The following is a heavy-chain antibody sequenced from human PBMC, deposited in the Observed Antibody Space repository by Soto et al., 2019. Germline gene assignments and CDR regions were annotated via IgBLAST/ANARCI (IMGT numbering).Heavy chain of an antibody. CDR2: IYPGDSDT. J-gene: IGHJ6*02. CDR3: ARGIVVVPAAMHGYYYYGMDV. Sequence: GESLKISCKGSGYSFTSYWIGWVRQMPGKGLEWMGIIYPGDSDTRYSPSFQGQVTISADKSISTAYLQWSSLKASDTAMYYCARGIVVVPAAMHGYYYYGMDVWGQGTTVTVS. V-gene: IGHV5-51*01. D-gene: IGHD2-2*01. CDR1: GYSFTSYW.